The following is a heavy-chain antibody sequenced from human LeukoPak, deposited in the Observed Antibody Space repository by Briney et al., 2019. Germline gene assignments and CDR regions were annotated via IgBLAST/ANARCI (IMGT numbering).Heavy chain of an antibody. J-gene: IGHJ5*02. V-gene: IGHV1-69*05. CDR2: IIPIFGTA. CDR1: AGTFSSYA. CDR3: ARVRDYYDSSGPHRPNWFDP. D-gene: IGHD3-22*01. Sequence: SVTVSFTASAGTFSSYAISWVRQAPGQGLEWMGGIIPIFGTANYAQKFQGRVTITTDESTSTAYMELSSLRSEDTAVYYCARVRDYYDSSGPHRPNWFDPWGQGTLVTVSS.